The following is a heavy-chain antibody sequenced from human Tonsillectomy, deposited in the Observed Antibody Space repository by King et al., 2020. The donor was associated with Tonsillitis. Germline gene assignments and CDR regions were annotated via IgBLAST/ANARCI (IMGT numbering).Heavy chain of an antibody. CDR2: IIPMFGTT. J-gene: IGHJ6*03. Sequence: QLVQSGAEVKKPGSSVKVSCKASGDTFSSYVIIWVRQAPGQGFEWMGQIIPMFGTTTYAQQFKGRVAITADDSTSTAFMELSSLRSEDTAVYYCSILQDYYMDVWGTGTTVIVSS. V-gene: IGHV1-69*01. CDR1: GDTFSSYV. CDR3: SILQDYYMDV. D-gene: IGHD4-11*01.